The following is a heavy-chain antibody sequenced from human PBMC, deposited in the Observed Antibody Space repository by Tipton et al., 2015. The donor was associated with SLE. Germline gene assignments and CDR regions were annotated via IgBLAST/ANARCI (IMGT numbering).Heavy chain of an antibody. CDR3: AKAPSPYDSSGYGYFHH. Sequence: SLRLSCAASGFSFSRNGMHWVRQAPGKGLVWVSRINSDGRITNYADSVKGRFTISRDTSKNSLYLQMNSLRTEDTALYYCAKAPSPYDSSGYGYFHHWGQGTLVTVSS. D-gene: IGHD3-22*01. CDR1: GFSFSRNG. J-gene: IGHJ1*01. V-gene: IGHV3-74*01. CDR2: INSDGRIT.